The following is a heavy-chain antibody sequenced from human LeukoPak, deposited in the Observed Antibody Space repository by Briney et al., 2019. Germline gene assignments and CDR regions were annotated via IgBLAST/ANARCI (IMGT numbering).Heavy chain of an antibody. CDR2: ISSNGSTI. V-gene: IGHV3-48*03. CDR3: AKRRGLELLYYYYMDV. D-gene: IGHD1-7*01. Sequence: PGGSLRLSCAASGFTFSSYEMNWVRQAPGKGLEWVSYISSNGSTIYYADSVKGRFTISRDNAKNSLYLQMNSLRAEDTAVYYCAKRRGLELLYYYYMDVWGKGTTVTVSS. J-gene: IGHJ6*03. CDR1: GFTFSSYE.